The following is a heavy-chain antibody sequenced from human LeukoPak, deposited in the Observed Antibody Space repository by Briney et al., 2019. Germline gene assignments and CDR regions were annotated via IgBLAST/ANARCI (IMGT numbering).Heavy chain of an antibody. CDR3: AREIQWDKIDY. J-gene: IGHJ4*02. CDR2: ISSSSSYI. CDR1: GFTFSSYS. D-gene: IGHD1-26*01. V-gene: IGHV3-21*01. Sequence: PWGSLRLSCAASGFTFSSYSMNWVRQAPGKGLEWVSSISSSSSYIYYADSVKGRFTISRDNAKNSLYLQMNSLRAEDTAVYYCAREIQWDKIDYWGQGTLVTVSS.